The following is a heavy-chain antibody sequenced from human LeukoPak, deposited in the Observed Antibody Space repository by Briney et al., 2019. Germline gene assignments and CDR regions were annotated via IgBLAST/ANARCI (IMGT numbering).Heavy chain of an antibody. D-gene: IGHD6-13*01. J-gene: IGHJ4*02. CDR2: ISSSGNTT. Sequence: GGSLRLSCAASGFTFSDYYMSWIRQAPGKGLECISYISSSGNTTYYADSVKGRFTISRDNAKDSLHLQMNSLRVEDTAVYYCARSAESSSWVEFDYWGQGTLVTVSS. CDR3: ARSAESSSWVEFDY. CDR1: GFTFSDYY. V-gene: IGHV3-11*01.